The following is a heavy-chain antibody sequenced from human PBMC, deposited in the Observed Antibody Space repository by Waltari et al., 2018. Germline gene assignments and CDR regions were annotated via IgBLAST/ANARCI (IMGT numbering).Heavy chain of an antibody. CDR3: ASLGGMATTHYYYYGMDV. V-gene: IGHV4-61*02. CDR1: GGSISSGSYY. CDR2: IYTSGST. Sequence: QVQLQESGPGLVKPSQTLSLTCTVSGGSISSGSYYWSWIRQPAGKGLEWIGRIYTSGSTNYNPSLKSRVTISVDTSKNQFSLKLSSVTAADTAVYYCASLGGMATTHYYYYGMDVWGQGTTVIVSS. J-gene: IGHJ6*02. D-gene: IGHD1-1*01.